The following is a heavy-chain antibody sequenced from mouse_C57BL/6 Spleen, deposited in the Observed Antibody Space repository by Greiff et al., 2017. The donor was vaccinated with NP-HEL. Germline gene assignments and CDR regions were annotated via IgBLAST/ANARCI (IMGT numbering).Heavy chain of an antibody. Sequence: EVKVVESGGGLVKPGGSLKLSCAASGFTFSDYGMHWVRQAPEKGLEWVAYISSGSSTIYYADTVKGRFTISRDNAKNTLFLQMTSLRSEDTAMYYCARNDYDNKAWFAYWGQGTLVTVSA. D-gene: IGHD2-4*01. CDR1: GFTFSDYG. V-gene: IGHV5-17*01. CDR2: ISSGSSTI. J-gene: IGHJ3*01. CDR3: ARNDYDNKAWFAY.